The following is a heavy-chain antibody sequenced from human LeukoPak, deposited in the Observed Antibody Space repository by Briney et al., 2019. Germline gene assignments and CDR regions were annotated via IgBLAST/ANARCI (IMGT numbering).Heavy chain of an antibody. CDR1: GYTFTSYG. D-gene: IGHD3-3*01. V-gene: IGHV1-18*01. CDR3: ARDRPYSYYDFWGGYLGYWFDP. CDR2: ISAYNGNT. Sequence: ASVKVSCKASGYTFTSYGISCVRQAPGQGLEWMGWISAYNGNTNYAQKLQGRVTMTTDTSTSTAYMELRSLRSDDTAVYYCARDRPYSYYDFWGGYLGYWFDPWGQGTLVTVSS. J-gene: IGHJ5*02.